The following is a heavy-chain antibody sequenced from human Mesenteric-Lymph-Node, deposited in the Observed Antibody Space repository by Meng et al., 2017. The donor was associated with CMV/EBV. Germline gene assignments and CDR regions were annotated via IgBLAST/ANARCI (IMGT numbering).Heavy chain of an antibody. V-gene: IGHV4-4*02. CDR1: GDSISSTYW. D-gene: IGHD3-16*01. Sequence: RTCAVSGDSISSTYWWSWVRQTPGKGLDWIGEIYHSGRTKYNPSLKSRVTISVDKPQNQFSLKLTSVTAADTAVYYCARGADYAWGTWGQGILVTVSS. J-gene: IGHJ4*02. CDR3: ARGADYAWGT. CDR2: IYHSGRT.